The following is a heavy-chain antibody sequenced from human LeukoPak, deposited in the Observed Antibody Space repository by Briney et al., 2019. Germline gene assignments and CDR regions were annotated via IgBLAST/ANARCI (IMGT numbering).Heavy chain of an antibody. Sequence: GGSLRLSCAASGFTFSRYWMHWVRQAPGKGLVWVSRINSDGSSTSYADSVRGRFTISRDDSKNTLYLEMNSLRPEDTALYYCAKDFVVVPGNVNYFDYWGQGTLVTVSS. D-gene: IGHD2-21*02. J-gene: IGHJ4*02. CDR1: GFTFSRYW. CDR3: AKDFVVVPGNVNYFDY. V-gene: IGHV3-74*01. CDR2: INSDGSST.